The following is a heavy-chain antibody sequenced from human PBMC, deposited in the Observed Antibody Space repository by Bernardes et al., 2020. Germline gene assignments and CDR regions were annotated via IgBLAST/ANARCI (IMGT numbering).Heavy chain of an antibody. CDR3: ARDFVTGTTHYFDY. Sequence: ASVKVSCKASGYTLTGYYMHWVRQAPGQGLEWMGWINPNSGGTNYAQKFQGRVTMTRDTSISTAYMELSRLRSDDTAVYYCARDFVTGTTHYFDYWGQGTLVTVSS. CDR1: GYTLTGYY. J-gene: IGHJ4*02. V-gene: IGHV1-2*02. CDR2: INPNSGGT. D-gene: IGHD1-7*01.